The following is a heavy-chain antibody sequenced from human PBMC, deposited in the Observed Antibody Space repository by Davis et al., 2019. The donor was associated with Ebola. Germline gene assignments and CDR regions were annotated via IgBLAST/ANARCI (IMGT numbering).Heavy chain of an antibody. Sequence: GSLRLSCTVSGGSISSYYWSWIRQPPGKGLEWIGYIYYSGSTNYNPSLKSRVTISVDTSKNQFSLKLSSVTAADTAVYYCASLIVATIWGNDYWGQGTLVTVSS. CDR3: ASLIVATIWGNDY. CDR1: GGSISSYY. J-gene: IGHJ4*02. D-gene: IGHD5-12*01. V-gene: IGHV4-59*01. CDR2: IYYSGST.